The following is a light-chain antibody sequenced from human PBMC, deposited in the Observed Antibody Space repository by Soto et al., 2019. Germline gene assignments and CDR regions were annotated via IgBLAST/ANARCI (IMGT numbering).Light chain of an antibody. Sequence: IQITQSPSTLSGSVGCRVTIACRASQTISSWLAWYQQKPGKAPKLLIYKASTLKSGVPSRFSGSGSGTDFTLTISSLQPEDFATYYCHHYNSYSEAFGQGTKVDIK. CDR2: KAS. CDR3: HHYNSYSEA. CDR1: QTISSW. V-gene: IGKV1-5*03. J-gene: IGKJ1*01.